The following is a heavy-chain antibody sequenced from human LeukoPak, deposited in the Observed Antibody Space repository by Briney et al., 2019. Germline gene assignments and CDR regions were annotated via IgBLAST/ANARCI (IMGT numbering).Heavy chain of an antibody. CDR1: GGSISSGSYY. J-gene: IGHJ4*02. Sequence: PSETLSLTCSVSGGSISSGSYYWSWIRQPAGKRLEWIGRIYASGSTNYNPSLKSRVTMSVDTSKNQFSLKLSSVTAADTAVYYCASSIMITFGGVIVDYWGQGSLVTVSS. CDR3: ASSIMITFGGVIVDY. D-gene: IGHD3-16*02. CDR2: IYASGST. V-gene: IGHV4-61*02.